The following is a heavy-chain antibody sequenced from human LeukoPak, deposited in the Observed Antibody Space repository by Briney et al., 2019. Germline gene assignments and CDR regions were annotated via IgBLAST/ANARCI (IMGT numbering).Heavy chain of an antibody. D-gene: IGHD2-2*01. V-gene: IGHV4-34*01. CDR1: GGSFSGYY. J-gene: IGHJ6*03. Sequence: SETLSLTCAVYGGSFSGYYWSWIRQPPGQGLEWIGEINHSGSTNYNPSLKSRVTISVDTSKNQFSLKLSSVTAADTAVYYCAREDIVVVPAAPDGYMDVWGKGTTVTVSS. CDR3: AREDIVVVPAAPDGYMDV. CDR2: INHSGST.